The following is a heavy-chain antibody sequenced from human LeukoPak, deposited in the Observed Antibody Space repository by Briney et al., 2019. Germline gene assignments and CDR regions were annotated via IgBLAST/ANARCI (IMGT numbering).Heavy chain of an antibody. J-gene: IGHJ6*03. CDR1: GGSISSGSYY. D-gene: IGHD1-1*01. CDR2: IYTSGST. Sequence: SETLSLTCTVSGGSISSGSYYWSWIRQPAGKGLEWIGRIYTSGSTNYNPSLKSRVTISVDTSKNQFSLKLSSVTAADTAVYFCARGRVSSSTWYSTYYYYFYMDVWGKGTTVTVSS. CDR3: ARGRVSSSTWYSTYYYYFYMDV. V-gene: IGHV4-61*02.